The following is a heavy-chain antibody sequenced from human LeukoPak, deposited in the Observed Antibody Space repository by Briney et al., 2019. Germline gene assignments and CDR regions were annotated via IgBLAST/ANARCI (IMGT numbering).Heavy chain of an antibody. CDR1: GFTVSSNY. V-gene: IGHV3-53*01. CDR3: ARGNWSYPFDY. J-gene: IGHJ4*02. D-gene: IGHD1-7*01. Sequence: PGGSLRLSCAASGFTVSSNYMSWVRQAPGKGLEWVSVIYSGACTYYADSVKGRFTISRDNSKSTLYLQMNSLRAEDTAVYYCARGNWSYPFDYWGQGTLVTVSS. CDR2: IYSGACT.